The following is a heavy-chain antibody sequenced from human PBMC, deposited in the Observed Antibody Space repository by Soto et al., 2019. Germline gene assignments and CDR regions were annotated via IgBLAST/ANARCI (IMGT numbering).Heavy chain of an antibody. CDR2: INGGTGQT. Sequence: ASVKVSCKASGYTFSTHAMHWVRQAPGQSLEWMGWINGGTGQTKHSHRFQDRVTITRDTSASTAYMELSSLRSEDTTVYYCARGKGMEENYYYYGLDIWGQGTTVTVSS. V-gene: IGHV1-3*01. D-gene: IGHD1-1*01. CDR3: ARGKGMEENYYYYGLDI. CDR1: GYTFSTHA. J-gene: IGHJ6*02.